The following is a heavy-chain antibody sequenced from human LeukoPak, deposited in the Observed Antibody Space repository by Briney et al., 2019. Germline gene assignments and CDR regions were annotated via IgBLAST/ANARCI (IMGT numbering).Heavy chain of an antibody. CDR2: IIPILGIA. V-gene: IGHV1-69*04. Sequence: SVKVSCKASGGTFSSYAISWVRQAPGQGLEWMGRIIPILGIANYAQKFQGRVTITADKSTSTAYMELSSLRSEDTAVYYCARLIQWELLGYFDYWGQGTLVTVSS. CDR1: GGTFSSYA. J-gene: IGHJ4*02. D-gene: IGHD1-26*01. CDR3: ARLIQWELLGYFDY.